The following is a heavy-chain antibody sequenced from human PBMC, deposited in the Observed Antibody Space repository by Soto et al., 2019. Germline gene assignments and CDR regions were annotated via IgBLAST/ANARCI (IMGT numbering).Heavy chain of an antibody. CDR2: IYYSGST. V-gene: IGHV4-31*03. CDR1: GGSISSGGYY. CDR3: AREISYYDSSGYYYVYFDY. Sequence: QVQLQESGPGLVKPSQTLSLTCTVSGGSISSGGYYWSWIRQHPGKGLEWIGYIYYSGSTYYNPSLKRRVTLSVDTSKQQFSLKLSSVTAADTAVYYCAREISYYDSSGYYYVYFDYWGQGTLVTVSS. J-gene: IGHJ4*02. D-gene: IGHD3-22*01.